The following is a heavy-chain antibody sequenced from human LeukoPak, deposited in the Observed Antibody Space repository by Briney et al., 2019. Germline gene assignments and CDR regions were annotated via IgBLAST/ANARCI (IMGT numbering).Heavy chain of an antibody. CDR3: ARSSHVLRFLEWFPTPRNWFDP. CDR1: GGTFSSYA. Sequence: ASVKVSCKASGGTFSSYAISWVRQAPGQGLEWMGGIIPIFGTANYAQKFQGRVTITADESTSTAYMELSSLRSEDTAVYYCARSSHVLRFLEWFPTPRNWFDPWGQGTLVTVSS. V-gene: IGHV1-69*13. J-gene: IGHJ5*02. D-gene: IGHD3-3*01. CDR2: IIPIFGTA.